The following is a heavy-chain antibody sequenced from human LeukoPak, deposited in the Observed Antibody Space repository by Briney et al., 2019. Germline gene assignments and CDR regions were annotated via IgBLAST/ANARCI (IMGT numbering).Heavy chain of an antibody. D-gene: IGHD3-16*01. Sequence: GGSLRLSRAASGFTFSSYWMNWARQAPGKGLEWVASINHNGNVDYYVDSVKGRFTISRDNAKNSLYLQMSNLRAEDTAVYFCARGGGLDVWGQGATVTVSS. CDR2: INHNGNVD. CDR3: ARGGGLDV. CDR1: GFTFSSYW. J-gene: IGHJ6*02. V-gene: IGHV3-7*03.